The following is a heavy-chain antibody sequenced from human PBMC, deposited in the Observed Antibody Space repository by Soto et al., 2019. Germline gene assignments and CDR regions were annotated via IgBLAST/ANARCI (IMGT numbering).Heavy chain of an antibody. J-gene: IGHJ4*02. Sequence: PGGSLRLSCAASGFTFSSYAVSWVRQAPGKGLEWVSAISGSGGSTYYADSVKGRFTISRDNSKNTLYLQMNSLRAEDTAVYYCAKDRSGYYYFDYWGQGTLVTVSS. CDR3: AKDRSGYYYFDY. D-gene: IGHD3-22*01. CDR2: ISGSGGST. CDR1: GFTFSSYA. V-gene: IGHV3-23*01.